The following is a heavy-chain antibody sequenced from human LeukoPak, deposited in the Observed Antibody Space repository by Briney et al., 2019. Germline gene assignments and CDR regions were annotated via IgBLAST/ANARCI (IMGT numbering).Heavy chain of an antibody. Sequence: ASVKVSCKASGYTFTSYYMHWVRQAPGQGLEWMGMINPSGGSTSYAQKFQGRVTMTRDTSTSTVYMELSSLRSEDTAVYYCAREAEVVVLDYWGQGTLVTVSS. V-gene: IGHV1-46*01. D-gene: IGHD3-22*01. J-gene: IGHJ4*02. CDR1: GYTFTSYY. CDR3: AREAEVVVLDY. CDR2: INPSGGST.